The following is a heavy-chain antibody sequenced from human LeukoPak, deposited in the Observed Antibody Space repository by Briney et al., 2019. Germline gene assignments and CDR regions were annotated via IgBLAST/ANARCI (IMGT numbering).Heavy chain of an antibody. D-gene: IGHD1-26*01. CDR1: GGSFSGHY. CDR2: IHYGGST. CDR3: ARDGAGIVGATAGGPPYYYYYMDV. J-gene: IGHJ6*03. Sequence: SETLSLTYGVSGGSFSGHYWSWIRQPPGKGLEWIGQIHYGGSTSYNPSLRSRVTISVDTSKSQFSLKLSSVTAADTAVYYCARDGAGIVGATAGGPPYYYYYMDVWGKGTTVTVSS. V-gene: IGHV4-34*01.